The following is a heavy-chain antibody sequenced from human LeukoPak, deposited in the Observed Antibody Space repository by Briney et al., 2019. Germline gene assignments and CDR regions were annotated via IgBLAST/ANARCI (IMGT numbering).Heavy chain of an antibody. CDR1: GFTFSNYD. CDR3: AKDQRWESPHYLDS. D-gene: IGHD1-26*01. J-gene: IGHJ4*02. CDR2: IHTAGDT. V-gene: IGHV3-13*01. Sequence: GGSLRLSCAASGFTFSNYDMRWVRQATGEGLEWVSSIHTAGDTHYSGSAKGRFIISRENVKNSLYLQMNSLRDEDTAVYYCAKDQRWESPHYLDSWGQGTLVTVSS.